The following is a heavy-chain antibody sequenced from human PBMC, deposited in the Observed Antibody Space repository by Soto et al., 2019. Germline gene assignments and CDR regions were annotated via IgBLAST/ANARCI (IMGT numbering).Heavy chain of an antibody. V-gene: IGHV4-59*01. CDR1: GGSIISYY. CDR3: ARDYDYGAFEI. Sequence: SETLSLTCTVSGGSIISYYWSWIRQPPGKGLEWIGYIYYSGSTNYNPSLKSRVTISVDTSKNQFSLKLSSVTAADTAVYYCARDYDYGAFEIWGQGTMVXVSS. CDR2: IYYSGST. D-gene: IGHD5-12*01. J-gene: IGHJ3*02.